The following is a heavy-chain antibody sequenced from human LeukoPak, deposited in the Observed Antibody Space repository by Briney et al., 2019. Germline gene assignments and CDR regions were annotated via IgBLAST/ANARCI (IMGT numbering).Heavy chain of an antibody. J-gene: IGHJ4*02. CDR3: SRGLDSRKLGY. V-gene: IGHV4-31*03. D-gene: IGHD3-22*01. CDR1: GASFSSGDQY. Sequence: PSQTLSLTCTVSGASFSSGDQYWNWIRQSPGKGLEWIGSIHPSGMLYNNPSLESRVTISIDTSKNLFSLNLNSVTASETAVYFCSRGLDSRKLGYWGQGTLVTVSS. CDR2: IHPSGML.